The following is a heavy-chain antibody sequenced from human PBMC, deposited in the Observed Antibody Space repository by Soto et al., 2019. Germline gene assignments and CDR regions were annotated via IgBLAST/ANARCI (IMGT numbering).Heavy chain of an antibody. J-gene: IGHJ6*02. D-gene: IGHD3-10*01. CDR1: GYTFTSYG. CDR2: ISAYNGNT. V-gene: IGHV1-18*01. CDR3: ARRVYGSGSYYATYYYYGMDV. Sequence: ASVKVSCKASGYTFTSYGISWVRQAPGQGLEWMGWISAYNGNTNYAQKLQGRVTMTTDTSTSTAYMELRSLRSDDTAVYYCARRVYGSGSYYATYYYYGMDVWGQGTTVTVSS.